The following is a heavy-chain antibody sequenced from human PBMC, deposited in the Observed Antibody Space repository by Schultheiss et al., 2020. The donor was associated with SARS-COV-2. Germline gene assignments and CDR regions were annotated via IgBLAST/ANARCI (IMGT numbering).Heavy chain of an antibody. Sequence: GGSLRLSCAASGFTFSSYSMNWVRQAPGKGLEWVSSISSSSSYIYYADSVKGRFTISRDNSKNTLYLQMNSLRDEDTAVYYCARTSGYDLPSDYYFDYWGQGTLVTVSS. J-gene: IGHJ4*02. CDR2: ISSSSSYI. V-gene: IGHV3-21*04. CDR1: GFTFSSYS. D-gene: IGHD5-12*01. CDR3: ARTSGYDLPSDYYFDY.